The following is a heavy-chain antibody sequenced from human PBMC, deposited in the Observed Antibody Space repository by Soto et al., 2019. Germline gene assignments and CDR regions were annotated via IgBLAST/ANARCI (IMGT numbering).Heavy chain of an antibody. D-gene: IGHD3-16*02. CDR3: AKDNDYIWGSYRTDY. CDR1: GFTFSSYA. CDR2: ISGSGGST. Sequence: GGSLRLSCAASGFTFSSYAMSWVRQAPGKGLEWVSAISGSGGSTYYADSVKGRFTISRDNSKNTLYLQMNSLRAEDTAVYYCAKDNDYIWGSYRTDYWGQGTLVTVSS. V-gene: IGHV3-23*01. J-gene: IGHJ4*02.